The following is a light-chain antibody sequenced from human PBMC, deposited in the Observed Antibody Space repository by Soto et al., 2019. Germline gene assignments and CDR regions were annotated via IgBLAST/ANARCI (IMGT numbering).Light chain of an antibody. CDR2: EDN. J-gene: IGLJ2*01. Sequence: NVMLTQPHSVSESPGKTVTISCTRSSGSIASNYVQWYQQRPGSAPTTVIYEDNQRPSGVPDRFSGSIDSSSNSASLTISGLKTEDEADYYCQSYDSSKSVVFGGGTKLTVL. CDR3: QSYDSSKSVV. CDR1: SGSIASNY. V-gene: IGLV6-57*03.